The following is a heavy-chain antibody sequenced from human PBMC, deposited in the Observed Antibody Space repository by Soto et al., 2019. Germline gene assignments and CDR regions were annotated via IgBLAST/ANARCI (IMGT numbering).Heavy chain of an antibody. J-gene: IGHJ4*02. V-gene: IGHV4-31*03. Sequence: SETLSLTCTVSGGSISSGGYYWSWIRQHPGKGLEWIGYIYYSGSTYYNPSLKSRVTISVDTSKNQFSLKLSSVTAADTAVYYCARSSTSANYVDYWGQGTLVTLSS. D-gene: IGHD2-2*01. CDR2: IYYSGST. CDR3: ARSSTSANYVDY. CDR1: GGSISSGGYY.